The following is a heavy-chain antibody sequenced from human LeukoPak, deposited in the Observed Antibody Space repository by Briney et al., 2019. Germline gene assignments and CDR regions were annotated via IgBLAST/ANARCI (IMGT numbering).Heavy chain of an antibody. J-gene: IGHJ3*02. D-gene: IGHD1-1*01. V-gene: IGHV3-30*04. CDR3: AKGYRLLKQSDAFDI. Sequence: GGSLRLSCAASGFTFSSYAMHWVRQAPGKGLEWVAVISYDGSNKYYADSVKGRFTISRDNFKNTLYLQMNSVRAADTAVYHCAKGYRLLKQSDAFDIWGQGTMVTVSS. CDR2: ISYDGSNK. CDR1: GFTFSSYA.